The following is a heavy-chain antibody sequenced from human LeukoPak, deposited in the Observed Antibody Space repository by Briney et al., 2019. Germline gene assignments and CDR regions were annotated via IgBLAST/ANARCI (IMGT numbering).Heavy chain of an antibody. J-gene: IGHJ4*02. Sequence: PGGSLRLSCAPSGFTFSSYAINWVRQAPGRGLEWVSTVSGSGDSTYYADSVKGRFTLSRDNSKNTLYLQMNSLRAEDTAVYYCAKGPLSGSNFYFDYGGQGALVTVSS. V-gene: IGHV3-23*01. CDR3: AKGPLSGSNFYFDY. CDR1: GFTFSSYA. D-gene: IGHD1-26*01. CDR2: VSGSGDST.